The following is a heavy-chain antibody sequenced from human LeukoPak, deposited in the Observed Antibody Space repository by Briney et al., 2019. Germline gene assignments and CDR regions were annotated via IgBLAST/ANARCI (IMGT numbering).Heavy chain of an antibody. CDR3: ARKSHPVGDSSGWPVALDY. CDR2: IRYDGSNK. D-gene: IGHD3-22*01. J-gene: IGHJ4*02. V-gene: IGHV3-30*02. CDR1: GFTFSSYG. Sequence: GGSLRLSCAASGFTFSSYGMHWVRQAPGKGLEWVAFIRYDGSNKYYADSVKGRFTISRDNSKNTLYLQMNSLRAEDTAVYYCARKSHPVGDSSGWPVALDYWGQGTLVTVSS.